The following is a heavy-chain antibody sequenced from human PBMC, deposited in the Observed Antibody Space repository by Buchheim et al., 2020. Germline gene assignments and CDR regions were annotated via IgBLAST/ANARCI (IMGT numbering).Heavy chain of an antibody. V-gene: IGHV3-23*01. CDR1: GFTFSSYA. CDR2: ISGSGGRT. D-gene: IGHD3-10*01. J-gene: IGHJ4*02. CDR3: AKAGFADFDY. Sequence: DVQLLESGGGLIQPGGSLRLSCAASGFTFSSYAMSRVRQAPGKGLEWVSTISGSGGRTYYADSVKGRFTISRDNSNNTLFLQMNSLRAEDTALYYCAKAGFADFDYWGQGTL.